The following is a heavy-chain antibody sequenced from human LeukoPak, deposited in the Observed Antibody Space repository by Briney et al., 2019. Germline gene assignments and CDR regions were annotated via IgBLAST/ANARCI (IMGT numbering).Heavy chain of an antibody. J-gene: IGHJ6*02. V-gene: IGHV1-3*01. D-gene: IGHD6-6*01. CDR2: INAGNGNT. CDR1: GYTFTAQY. CDR3: ARSSPPQNYYYYGMDV. Sequence: ASVKVSCKASGYTFTAQYMHWVRQAPGQGLEWMGRINAGNGNTKYSQKFQGRVTITRDTSASTVYMDLSSLRSEDTAVYYCARSSPPQNYYYYGMDVWGQGTTVTVSS.